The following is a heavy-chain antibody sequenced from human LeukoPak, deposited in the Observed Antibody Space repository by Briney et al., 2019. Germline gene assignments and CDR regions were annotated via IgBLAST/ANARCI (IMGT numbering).Heavy chain of an antibody. Sequence: ASVKVSCKVSGYTLTELSMHWVRQAPGKGLEWMGGFDPEDGETIYAQKFQGRVTMTRNTSISTAYMELSSLRSEDTAVYYCALWGHSSSWPYYYYMDVWGKGTTVTVSS. V-gene: IGHV1-24*01. CDR1: GYTLTELS. CDR3: ALWGHSSSWPYYYYMDV. CDR2: FDPEDGET. D-gene: IGHD6-13*01. J-gene: IGHJ6*03.